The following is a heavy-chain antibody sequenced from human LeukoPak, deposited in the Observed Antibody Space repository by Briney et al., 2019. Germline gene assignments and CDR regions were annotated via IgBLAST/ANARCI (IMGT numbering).Heavy chain of an antibody. CDR2: FDPEDGET. Sequence: GASVKVPCKVSGYTLTELSMHWVRQAPGKGLEWMGGFDPEDGETIYAQKFQGRVTMTEDTSTDTAYMELSSLRSEDTAVYYCATMTTVTHPYYYYYGMDVWGQGTTVTVSS. V-gene: IGHV1-24*01. D-gene: IGHD4-17*01. CDR1: GYTLTELS. J-gene: IGHJ6*02. CDR3: ATMTTVTHPYYYYYGMDV.